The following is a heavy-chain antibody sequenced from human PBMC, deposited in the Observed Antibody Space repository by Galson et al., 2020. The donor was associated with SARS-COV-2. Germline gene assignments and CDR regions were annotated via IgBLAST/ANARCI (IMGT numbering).Heavy chain of an antibody. CDR3: ARHTRFTIIVVVITPDHAFDI. J-gene: IGHJ3*02. D-gene: IGHD3-22*01. CDR1: GGSISSSSYY. CDR2: IYYSGST. Sequence: ETSETLSLTCTVSGGSISSSSYYWGWIRQPPGKGLEWIGSIYYSGSTYYNPSLKSRVTISVDTSKNQFSLKLSSVTAADTAVYYCARHTRFTIIVVVITPDHAFDIWGQGTMVTVSS. V-gene: IGHV4-39*01.